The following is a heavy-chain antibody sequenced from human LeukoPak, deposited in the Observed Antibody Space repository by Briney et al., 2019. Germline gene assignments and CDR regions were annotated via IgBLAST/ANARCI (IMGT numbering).Heavy chain of an antibody. CDR1: GRSLSSSSYY. J-gene: IGHJ6*03. D-gene: IGHD5-24*01. Sequence: PSETLSLTCTVSGRSLSSSSYYWGWVRQPPGKGLEWVVSIYYSGSTYYKPSLRSRVTISVDTSKSQFSPKLSSVTAADTAVYYCARHQGGDGYNYYYYYMDVWGKGTTVTVSS. V-gene: IGHV4-39*01. CDR2: IYYSGST. CDR3: ARHQGGDGYNYYYYYMDV.